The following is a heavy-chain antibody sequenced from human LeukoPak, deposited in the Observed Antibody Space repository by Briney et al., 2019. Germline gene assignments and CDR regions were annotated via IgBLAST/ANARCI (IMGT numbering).Heavy chain of an antibody. CDR1: GGSISSYY. Sequence: SETLSLTCTVSGGSISSYYWSWIRQPPGKGLEWIGYIYYSGSTNYNPSLKSRVTISVDTSTNQFSLKLSSVTAADTAVYYCARASSTFYYGMDVWGQGTTVTASS. D-gene: IGHD3-16*01. CDR3: ARASSTFYYGMDV. CDR2: IYYSGST. J-gene: IGHJ6*02. V-gene: IGHV4-59*01.